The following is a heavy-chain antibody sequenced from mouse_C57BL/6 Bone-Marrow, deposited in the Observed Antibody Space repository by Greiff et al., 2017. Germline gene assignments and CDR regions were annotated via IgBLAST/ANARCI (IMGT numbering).Heavy chain of an antibody. CDR1: GYTFTSYW. J-gene: IGHJ1*03. CDR2: IDPADSST. Sequence: VQLQQPGAELVRPGSSVKLSCKASGYTFTSYWMHWVKQRPIHGLAWIGVIDPADSSTNYNQKFKGKATLTVDTSSRTAYMQLSSLTSEDAAVYYCARFHYDGSMDWYIDVWGTGTTVTVSS. D-gene: IGHD1-1*01. V-gene: IGHV1-59*01. CDR3: ARFHYDGSMDWYIDV.